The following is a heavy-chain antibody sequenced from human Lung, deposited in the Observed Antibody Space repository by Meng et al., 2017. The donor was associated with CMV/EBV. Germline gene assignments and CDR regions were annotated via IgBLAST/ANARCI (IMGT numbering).Heavy chain of an antibody. Sequence: SGFTFSNAWMSWVRQAPGKGLEWVGRIISEADGGTTQHAAPVKGRFTISRDDSKNTLYLQMNSLKTEDTAMYYCATDLYYDDSGLRDYWGRGTLVTVS. CDR3: ATDLYYDDSGLRDY. V-gene: IGHV3-15*01. J-gene: IGHJ4*02. D-gene: IGHD3-22*01. CDR2: IISEADGGTT. CDR1: GFTFSNAW.